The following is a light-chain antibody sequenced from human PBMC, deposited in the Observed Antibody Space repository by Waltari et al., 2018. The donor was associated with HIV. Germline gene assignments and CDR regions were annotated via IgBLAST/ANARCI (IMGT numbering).Light chain of an antibody. Sequence: SVLPHPPSASATAGQRLPLSFAPLSSNSGATVLRLHQQLPGTAPKLLVYSNIHRPSGVPDRVSGSKSGTSASLAISGLQSDDEADYYCATWDDNLNGRVFGTGTKVTVL. CDR2: SNI. CDR3: ATWDDNLNGRV. J-gene: IGLJ1*01. V-gene: IGLV1-44*01. CDR1: SSNSGATV.